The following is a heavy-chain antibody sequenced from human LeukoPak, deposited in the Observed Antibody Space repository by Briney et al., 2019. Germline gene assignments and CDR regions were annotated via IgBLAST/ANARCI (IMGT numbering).Heavy chain of an antibody. D-gene: IGHD5-24*01. J-gene: IGHJ4*02. V-gene: IGHV3-74*01. CDR2: INSDGSST. Sequence: PGGSLRLSCAVSGFTFRGNWMHWVRQAPGKGLVWVSRINSDGSSTSYADSVKGRFTISRDNAKNTLYLQMNSLRAEDTAVYYCAKVASPPAMDYFDYWGQGTLVTVSS. CDR1: GFTFRGNW. CDR3: AKVASPPAMDYFDY.